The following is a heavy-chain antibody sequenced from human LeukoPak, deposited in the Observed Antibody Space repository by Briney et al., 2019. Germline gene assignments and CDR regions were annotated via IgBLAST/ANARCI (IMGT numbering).Heavy chain of an antibody. D-gene: IGHD3-22*01. J-gene: IGHJ3*02. CDR1: GGSISSSSYY. V-gene: IGHV4-39*01. Sequence: SETLSLTCTVSGGSISSSSYYWGWIRQPPGKGLEWIGSIYYSGSTYYNPSLKSRVTISVDTSKNQFSLKLSSVTAADTAVYYCSYDSSGYYNRGKEILDAFDIWGQGTMVTVSS. CDR3: SYDSSGYYNRGKEILDAFDI. CDR2: IYYSGST.